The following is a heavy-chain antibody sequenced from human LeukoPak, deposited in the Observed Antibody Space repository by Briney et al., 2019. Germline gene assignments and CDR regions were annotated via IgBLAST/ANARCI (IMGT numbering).Heavy chain of an antibody. J-gene: IGHJ3*02. CDR3: ASYQSRRSSSWYSGAFDI. CDR2: ISAYNGNT. Sequence: ASVKVSCKASGYTFTSYGISWVRQAPGQGLEWMGWISAYNGNTNYAQKLQGRVTMTTDTSTSTAYMELRSLRSDDTAVYYCASYQSRRSSSWYSGAFDIWGQGTMVTVSS. CDR1: GYTFTSYG. D-gene: IGHD6-13*01. V-gene: IGHV1-18*01.